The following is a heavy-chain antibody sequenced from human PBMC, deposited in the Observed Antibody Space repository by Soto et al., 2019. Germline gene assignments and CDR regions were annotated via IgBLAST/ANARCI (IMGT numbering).Heavy chain of an antibody. CDR3: ARYIGAIGRYYYGMDV. CDR2: IYFTGNT. D-gene: IGHD6-13*01. CDR1: PISSYY. V-gene: IGHV4-59*01. Sequence: SETLSLTCTVPPISSYYWSWIRQPPGKGLEWIGQIYFTGNTNYNPSLKSRVTMSVDTSQNQFSLKLTSVTAADTAVYYCARYIGAIGRYYYGMDVWGQGTTVTVSS. J-gene: IGHJ6*02.